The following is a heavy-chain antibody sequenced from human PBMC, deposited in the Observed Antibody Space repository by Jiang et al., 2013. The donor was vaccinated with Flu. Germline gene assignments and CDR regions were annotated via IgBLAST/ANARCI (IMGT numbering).Heavy chain of an antibody. D-gene: IGHD3-22*01. J-gene: IGHJ4*02. Sequence: RGQGLEWMGWINTNTGSPAYARGFTGRFVFSLGTSVSTAYLQISGLKAEDSGLYYCAREERRSSGYFDHWGQGALVTVSS. CDR3: AREERRSSGYFDH. CDR2: INTNTGSP. V-gene: IGHV7-4-1*02.